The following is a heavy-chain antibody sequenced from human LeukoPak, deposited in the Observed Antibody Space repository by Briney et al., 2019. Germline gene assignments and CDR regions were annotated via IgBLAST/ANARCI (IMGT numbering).Heavy chain of an antibody. Sequence: SETLSLTCTVSGGSISSYYWSWIRQPAGKGLEWIGRIYTSGSTNYNPSLKSRVTMSVDTSNNQFSLKLSSVSGADTAVYYCARENTSCLPYDYWGQGTLVTVSS. CDR3: ARENTSCLPYDY. V-gene: IGHV4-4*07. CDR1: GGSISSYY. D-gene: IGHD5/OR15-5a*01. J-gene: IGHJ4*02. CDR2: IYTSGST.